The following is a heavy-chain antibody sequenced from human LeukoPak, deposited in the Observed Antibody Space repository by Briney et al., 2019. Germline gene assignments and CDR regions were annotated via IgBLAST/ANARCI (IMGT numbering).Heavy chain of an antibody. J-gene: IGHJ4*02. D-gene: IGHD3-9*01. V-gene: IGHV3-23*01. CDR2: ISGSGGST. CDR3: ALLKLRYFDWSLPLDY. Sequence: GGSLRLSCAASGFTFSSYAMSWVRQAPGKGLEWVSAISGSGGSTYYADSVKGRFTISRDNSKNTLYLQMNSLRAEDTAVYYCALLKLRYFDWSLPLDYWGQGTLVTVSS. CDR1: GFTFSSYA.